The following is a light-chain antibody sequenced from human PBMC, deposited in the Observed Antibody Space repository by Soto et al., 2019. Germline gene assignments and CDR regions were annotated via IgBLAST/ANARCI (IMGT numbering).Light chain of an antibody. CDR1: QSISSY. Sequence: DIQMTQSPSSLSASVGDRVTITCRASQSISSYLNWYQQKPGKAPKLLIYAASSLQSGVPSRFSGSGSGTDFTPTISSLQPEDFATYYCQQSYSTPGTFGQGTQVDIK. J-gene: IGKJ1*01. CDR2: AAS. CDR3: QQSYSTPGT. V-gene: IGKV1-39*01.